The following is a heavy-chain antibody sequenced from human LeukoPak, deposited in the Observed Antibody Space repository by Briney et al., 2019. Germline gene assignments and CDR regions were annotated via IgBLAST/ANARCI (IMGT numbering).Heavy chain of an antibody. V-gene: IGHV3-30*18. CDR3: AKEGTPYASKWYDY. D-gene: IGHD6-13*01. J-gene: IGHJ4*02. CDR2: ISYDGSIK. CDR1: GFTFSTYG. Sequence: GRSLRLSCAASGFTFSTYGMHWVRQASGKGLEWVAVISYDGSIKYYADSVKGRFTISRDNPKNTLFLQMDSLRAEDTAVYYCAKEGTPYASKWYDYWGQGTLITVSS.